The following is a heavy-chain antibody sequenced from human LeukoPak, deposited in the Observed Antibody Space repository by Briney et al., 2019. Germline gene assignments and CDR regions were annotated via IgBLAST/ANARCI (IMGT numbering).Heavy chain of an antibody. CDR1: GFTFSSYS. V-gene: IGHV3-21*01. CDR2: ISSSSSYI. D-gene: IGHD6-13*01. J-gene: IGHJ4*02. CDR3: ARFPTGYSSSWAERLRPYAGLYFDY. Sequence: PGGSLRLSCAASGFTFSSYSMNWVRQAPGKGLEWVSSISSSSSYIYYADSVKGRFTISRDNAKDSLYLQMNSLRAEDTAVYYCARFPTGYSSSWAERLRPYAGLYFDYWGQGTLVTVSS.